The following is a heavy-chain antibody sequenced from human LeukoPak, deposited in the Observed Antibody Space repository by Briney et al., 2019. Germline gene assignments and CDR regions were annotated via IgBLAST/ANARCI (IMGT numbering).Heavy chain of an antibody. CDR1: GFTVSSNY. J-gene: IGHJ4*02. D-gene: IGHD1-14*01. CDR2: ISSSSSTI. V-gene: IGHV3-48*02. Sequence: GGSLRLSCAASGFTVSSNYMSWVRQAPGKGLEWVSYISSSSSTIYYADSVKGRFTISRDNAKNSLYLQMNSLRDEDTAVYYCARETPEYDWGQGTLVTVSS. CDR3: ARETPEYD.